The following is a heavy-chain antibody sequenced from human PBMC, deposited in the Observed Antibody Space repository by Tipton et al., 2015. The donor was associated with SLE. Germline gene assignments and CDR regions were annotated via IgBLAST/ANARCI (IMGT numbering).Heavy chain of an antibody. CDR2: IGTAGDT. CDR1: GFTFRTYD. J-gene: IGHJ6*02. D-gene: IGHD5-24*01. Sequence: SLRLSCAASGFTFRTYDMYWVRQITGKGLEWVSGIGTAGDTHYRDSVKGRFTISRENAKNSLYLQMNSLRAEDTAVYYCARVDGTSGGTGVWGRGTTVTVS. V-gene: IGHV3-13*01. CDR3: ARVDGTSGGTGV.